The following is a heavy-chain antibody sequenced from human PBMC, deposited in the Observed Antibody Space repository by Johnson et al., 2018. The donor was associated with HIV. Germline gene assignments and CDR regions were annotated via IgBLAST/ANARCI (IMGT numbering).Heavy chain of an antibody. V-gene: IGHV3-66*01. J-gene: IGHJ3*02. CDR1: GFTVSSNY. D-gene: IGHD1-1*01. Sequence: VQLVESGGGLVQPGGSLRLSCAASGFTVSSNYMSWVRQAPGKGLEWVSVIYTGGSPYYADSVKGRFTISRDNSKNTLYLQMNSLRAEDTAVYYCARDMASGAFDIWGQGTMVTVSS. CDR2: IYTGGSP. CDR3: ARDMASGAFDI.